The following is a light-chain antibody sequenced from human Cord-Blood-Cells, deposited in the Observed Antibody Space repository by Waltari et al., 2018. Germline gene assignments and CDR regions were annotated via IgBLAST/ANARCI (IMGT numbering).Light chain of an antibody. CDR1: QSVLYSSNNKNY. V-gene: IGKV4-1*01. CDR3: QQYYSTPQT. J-gene: IGKJ1*01. CDR2: WAS. Sequence: DIVMTQSPDSLAVSLGERATIKRKSSQSVLYSSNNKNYLAWYQQKPGQPPKLLIYWASTRESGVPDRFSGSGSGTDFTLTISSLQAEDVAVYYCQQYYSTPQTFGQGTKVEIK.